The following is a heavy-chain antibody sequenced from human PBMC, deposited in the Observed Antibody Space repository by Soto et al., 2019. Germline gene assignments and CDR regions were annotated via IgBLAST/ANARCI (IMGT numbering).Heavy chain of an antibody. CDR2: IIPIFGTA. Sequence: AVKVSCKAAGGTFSSYAISWVRQAPGQGLEWMGGIIPIFGTANYAQKFQGRVTITADESTSTGYMELSSLRSEDTAVYYCARSQGGSTSLDIYYYYYYGMDVWGQGTTVTVSS. J-gene: IGHJ6*02. CDR3: ARSQGGSTSLDIYYYYYYGMDV. CDR1: GGTFSSYA. D-gene: IGHD2-2*01. V-gene: IGHV1-69*13.